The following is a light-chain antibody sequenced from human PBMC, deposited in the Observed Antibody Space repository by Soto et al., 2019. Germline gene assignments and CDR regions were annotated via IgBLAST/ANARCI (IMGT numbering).Light chain of an antibody. J-gene: IGKJ1*01. V-gene: IGKV3-20*01. CDR3: QQYGSWPRT. CDR1: QSVSSNY. Sequence: ELVLTQSPGTLSLSPGERATLSCRASQSVSSNYLAWYQQKPGQAHRLLIYGASSRATGIPDRFSGSGSGTDFTLTISRLEPEDFAVYYCQQYGSWPRTFGQGTKVEFK. CDR2: GAS.